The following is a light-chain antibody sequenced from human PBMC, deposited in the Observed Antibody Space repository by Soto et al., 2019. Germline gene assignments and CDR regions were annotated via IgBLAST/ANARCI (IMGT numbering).Light chain of an antibody. CDR2: EVS. Sequence: QSALTQPPSASGSPGQSVTISCTGTSSDVGGYNYVSWYQQHPGKAPKLMIYEVSKLPSGVPDRFSGSESGNTASLTVSGLQAEDEADYYCSSYAGSNILFGGGTQLTVL. V-gene: IGLV2-8*01. CDR1: SSDVGGYNY. J-gene: IGLJ2*01. CDR3: SSYAGSNIL.